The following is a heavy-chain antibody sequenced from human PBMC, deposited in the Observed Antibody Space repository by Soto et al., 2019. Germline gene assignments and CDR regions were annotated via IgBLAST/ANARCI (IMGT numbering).Heavy chain of an antibody. V-gene: IGHV5-10-1*01. J-gene: IGHJ3*02. CDR3: ATVGATTPSAFDI. CDR1: GYSFTSYW. CDR2: IDPSDSYT. Sequence: GEALKISCKGSGYSFTSYWISWVRQMPGKGLEWMGRIDPSDSYTNYSPSFQGHVTISADKSISTAYLQWSSLKASDTAMYYCATVGATTPSAFDIWGQGTMVTVSS. D-gene: IGHD1-26*01.